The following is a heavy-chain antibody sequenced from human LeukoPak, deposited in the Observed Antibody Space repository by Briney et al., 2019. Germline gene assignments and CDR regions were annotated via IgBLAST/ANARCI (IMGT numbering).Heavy chain of an antibody. Sequence: GGSLRLSCTASGFTFGDYAMSWVRQAPGKGLEWLGFIRSKAYGGTTEYAASVKDRFTISRDDSKSIAYLQMNSLKTEDTAVYYCTRPYGSGSYHWFDPWGQGTLVTVSS. CDR1: GFTFGDYA. J-gene: IGHJ5*02. V-gene: IGHV3-49*04. CDR2: IRSKAYGGTT. CDR3: TRPYGSGSYHWFDP. D-gene: IGHD3-10*01.